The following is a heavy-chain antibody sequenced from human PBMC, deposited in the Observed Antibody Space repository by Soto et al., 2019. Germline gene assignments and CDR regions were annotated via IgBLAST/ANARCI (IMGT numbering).Heavy chain of an antibody. V-gene: IGHV3-9*01. D-gene: IGHD5-12*01. J-gene: IGHJ4*02. Sequence: EVRLVESGGGLVQPGRSLRLSCAASGFTFDDYAMHWVRQAPGKGLEWVSGISWNSGSIGYADSVKGRFTISRDNAKNSLYLQMNSLRSEDTALYYCAKDMGYDLSPLGYFDYWGQGTLVTVSS. CDR2: ISWNSGSI. CDR1: GFTFDDYA. CDR3: AKDMGYDLSPLGYFDY.